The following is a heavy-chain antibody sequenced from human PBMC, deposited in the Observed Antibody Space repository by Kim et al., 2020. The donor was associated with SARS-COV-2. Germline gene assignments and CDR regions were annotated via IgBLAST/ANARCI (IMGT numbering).Heavy chain of an antibody. CDR3: ARAGVRSTDYGDYLYYYYYGMDV. D-gene: IGHD4-17*01. CDR1: GYTFTSYA. CDR2: INTNTGNP. J-gene: IGHJ6*02. Sequence: ASVKVSCKASGYTFTSYAMNWVRQAPGQGLEWMGWINTNTGNPTYAQGFTGRFVFSLDTSVSTAYLQISSLKAEDTAVYYCARAGVRSTDYGDYLYYYYYGMDVWGQGTTVTVSS. V-gene: IGHV7-4-1*02.